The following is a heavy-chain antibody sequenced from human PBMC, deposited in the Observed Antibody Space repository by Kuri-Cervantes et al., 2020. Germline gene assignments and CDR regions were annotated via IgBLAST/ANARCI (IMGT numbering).Heavy chain of an antibody. CDR1: GFTFSSYW. CDR3: ARERIRTVTYYGMDV. V-gene: IGHV3-74*01. D-gene: IGHD4-17*01. CDR2: INSDGSST. Sequence: GGSLRLSCAASGFTFSSYWMHWVRQAPGKGLVWVSRINSDGSSTSYAGSVKGRFTISRGNAKNTLYLQMNSLRAEDTAVYYCARERIRTVTYYGMDVWGQGTTVTVSS. J-gene: IGHJ6*02.